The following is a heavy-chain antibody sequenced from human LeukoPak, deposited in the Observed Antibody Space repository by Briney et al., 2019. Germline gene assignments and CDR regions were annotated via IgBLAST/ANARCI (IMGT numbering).Heavy chain of an antibody. CDR3: AKDQSYDFWSGYVGFDP. J-gene: IGHJ5*02. V-gene: IGHV3-23*01. D-gene: IGHD3-3*01. CDR2: LSGSGGNT. CDR1: GFTFSSYA. Sequence: GGSLRLSCAASGFTFSSYAMSWVRQAPGKGLEWVSGLSGSGGNTYYADCVKGRFVISRDSSNNALYLRMNSLIAEDTAVYYCAKDQSYDFWSGYVGFDPWGQGTLVTVSS.